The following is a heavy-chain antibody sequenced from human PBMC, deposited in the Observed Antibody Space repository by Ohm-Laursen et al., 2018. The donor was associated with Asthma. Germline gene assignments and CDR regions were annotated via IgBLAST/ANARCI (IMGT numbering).Heavy chain of an antibody. D-gene: IGHD5-18*01. V-gene: IGHV3-15*01. CDR1: GFTFSSYG. CDR2: IKSKTDGGTT. Sequence: GPLRLSCAASGFTFSSYGMHWVRQAPGKGLEWVGRIKSKTDGGTTDYAAPVKGRFTISRDDSKNTLYLQMNSLKTEDTAVYYCTTVGYSYGLVWGQGTLVTVSS. J-gene: IGHJ4*02. CDR3: TTVGYSYGLV.